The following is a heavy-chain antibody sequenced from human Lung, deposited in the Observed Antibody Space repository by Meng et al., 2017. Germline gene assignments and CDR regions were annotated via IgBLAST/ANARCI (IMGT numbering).Heavy chain of an antibody. J-gene: IGHJ4*02. V-gene: IGHV4-4*02. Sequence: VLLQESGPGLVKPSGTLSLTCAVSGGSITSSTWWSWVRQTPGKGLEWFGEIFHSGSTNYNPPLESRVTISVDMSKNQFSLKVYSVTAADTATYYCARFDISSSGRGDYWGQGILVTVSS. CDR2: IFHSGST. CDR3: ARFDISSSGRGDY. CDR1: GGSITSSTW. D-gene: IGHD1-26*01.